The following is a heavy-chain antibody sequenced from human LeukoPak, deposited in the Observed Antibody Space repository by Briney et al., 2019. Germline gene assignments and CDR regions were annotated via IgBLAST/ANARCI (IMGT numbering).Heavy chain of an antibody. CDR3: ARLGIGGMATMAHYYYGMDV. Sequence: SETLSLTCTVSGGSISSYYWSWIRQPPGKGLEWIGYIYYSGSTNYNPSLKSRVTISVDTSKNQFSLKLSSVTAADTAVYYCARLGIGGMATMAHYYYGMDVWGQGTTVTVSS. CDR1: GGSISSYY. D-gene: IGHD5-24*01. V-gene: IGHV4-59*08. CDR2: IYYSGST. J-gene: IGHJ6*02.